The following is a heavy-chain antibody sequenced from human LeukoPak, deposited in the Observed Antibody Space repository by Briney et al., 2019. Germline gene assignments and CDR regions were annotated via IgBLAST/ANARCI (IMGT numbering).Heavy chain of an antibody. D-gene: IGHD6-13*01. CDR3: ARQSTEFSSSWYVVDY. J-gene: IGHJ4*02. CDR1: GGSFSGYY. CDR2: INHSGST. Sequence: SKTLSLTCAVYGGSFSGYYWSWIRHPPGKGLEWIGEINHSGSTNYNPSLKSRVTISVDTSKNQFSLKLSSVTAADTAVYYCARQSTEFSSSWYVVDYWGQGALVNVSS. V-gene: IGHV4-34*01.